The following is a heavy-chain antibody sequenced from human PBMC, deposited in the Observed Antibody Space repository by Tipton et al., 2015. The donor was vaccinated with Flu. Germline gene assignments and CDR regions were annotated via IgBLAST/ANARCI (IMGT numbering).Heavy chain of an antibody. Sequence: TLSLTCTVSGGSISSGGYYWSWIRQHPGKGLEWIGYIYYSGSTYYNPSLKSRVTVSVDTSKNQFSLKLSSVTAADTAVYYCARVTVTMVRGPENGMDVWGQGTTVTVSS. CDR2: IYYSGST. V-gene: IGHV4-31*03. CDR3: ARVTVTMVRGPENGMDV. J-gene: IGHJ6*02. CDR1: GGSISSGGYY. D-gene: IGHD3-10*01.